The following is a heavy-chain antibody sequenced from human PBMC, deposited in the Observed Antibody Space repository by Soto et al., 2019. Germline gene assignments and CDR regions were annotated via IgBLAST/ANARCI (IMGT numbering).Heavy chain of an antibody. D-gene: IGHD1-26*01. Sequence: SVKVSCKASGGTFSSYTISWVRHAPGQGLEWMGRIIPILGIANYAQKFQGRVTITADKSTSTAYMELSSLRSEDTAVYYCAGPTPKPSIEGAFYYWGQGTLVTVAS. CDR3: AGPTPKPSIEGAFYY. V-gene: IGHV1-69*02. J-gene: IGHJ4*02. CDR1: GGTFSSYT. CDR2: IIPILGIA.